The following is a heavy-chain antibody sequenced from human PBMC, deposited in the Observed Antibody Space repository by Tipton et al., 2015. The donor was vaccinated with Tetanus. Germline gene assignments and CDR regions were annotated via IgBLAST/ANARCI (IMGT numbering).Heavy chain of an antibody. CDR2: IFPGDSDT. V-gene: IGHV5-51*01. J-gene: IGHJ6*03. D-gene: IGHD1-14*01. Sequence: VQLVQSGPEVKKPGESLRISCQASGSTFTSYWIAWVRQVPGKGLEWMGNIFPGDSDTKYSPSFRGQVTFSVDKSISTAYLQWSSLQASDTAVYYCVRRQRSGDYYYYMSIWGKGTTVTVSS. CDR3: VRRQRSGDYYYYMSI. CDR1: GSTFTSYW.